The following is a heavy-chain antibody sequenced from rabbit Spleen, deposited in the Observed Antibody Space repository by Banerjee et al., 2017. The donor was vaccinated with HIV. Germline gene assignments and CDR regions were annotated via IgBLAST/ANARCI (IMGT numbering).Heavy chain of an antibody. CDR1: GFSFSNRYY. J-gene: IGHJ6*01. V-gene: IGHV1S40*01. D-gene: IGHD8-1*01. CDR3: ARDTGSSFSSYGMDL. CDR2: IDVHKSATT. Sequence: QSLEESGGDLVKPGASLTLTCTASGFSFSNRYYMCWVRQAPGKGLEWIACIDVHKSATTYYETWAKGRFTISKTSSTTVTLQMTSLTVADTATYFCARDTGSSFSSYGMDLWGPGTLVTVS.